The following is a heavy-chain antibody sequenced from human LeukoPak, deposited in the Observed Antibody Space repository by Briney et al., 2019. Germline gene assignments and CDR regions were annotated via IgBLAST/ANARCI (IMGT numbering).Heavy chain of an antibody. CDR3: ARYGHSPFFDY. CDR2: INPSGGST. D-gene: IGHD4-17*01. V-gene: IGHV1-46*01. Sequence: ASVKVSCKASGYTFTNYHMNWVRQAPGQGLEWMGIINPSGGSTTNAQKFQGRVIMTRDMSTSTVYMELSSLRSEDTAVYFCARYGHSPFFDYWGQGTLVIVSS. CDR1: GYTFTNYH. J-gene: IGHJ4*02.